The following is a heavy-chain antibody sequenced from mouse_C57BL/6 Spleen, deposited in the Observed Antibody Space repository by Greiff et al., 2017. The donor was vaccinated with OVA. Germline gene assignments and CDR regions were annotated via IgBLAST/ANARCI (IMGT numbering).Heavy chain of an antibody. Sequence: QVQLQQSGAELVKPGASVKISCKASGYAFSSYWMNWVKQRPGKGLEWIGQIYPGDGDTNYNGKFKGKATLTADKSSSTAYMQLSSLTSEDSAVYFCASEGDYGPQFAYWGQGTLVTVSA. V-gene: IGHV1-80*01. J-gene: IGHJ3*01. D-gene: IGHD1-1*02. CDR2: IYPGDGDT. CDR3: ASEGDYGPQFAY. CDR1: GYAFSSYW.